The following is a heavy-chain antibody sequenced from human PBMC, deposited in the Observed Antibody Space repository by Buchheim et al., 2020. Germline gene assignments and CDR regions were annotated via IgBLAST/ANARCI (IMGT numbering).Heavy chain of an antibody. D-gene: IGHD2-8*02. J-gene: IGHJ6*02. CDR3: GGFGDYGMDV. V-gene: IGHV3-30*04. Sequence: QVQLVESGGGVVQPGRSLRLSCAASGFTFSSYAMHWVRQAPGKGLEWVAVISYDGSNKYYADSVKGRFTISRDNSKHTLYLQMNSLRAEDTAVYYPGGFGDYGMDVWGQGTT. CDR2: ISYDGSNK. CDR1: GFTFSSYA.